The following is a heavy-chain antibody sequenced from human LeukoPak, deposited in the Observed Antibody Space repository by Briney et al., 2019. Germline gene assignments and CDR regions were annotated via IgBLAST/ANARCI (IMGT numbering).Heavy chain of an antibody. V-gene: IGHV1-8*03. D-gene: IGHD3-3*01. CDR1: GYTFTIYD. Sequence: ASVTVSFTASGYTFTIYDINWVRQATGQGREWMGWMNPNSGNTGYPQKFQGRVTITRNTSISTAYMELSSLRSEDTAVYYCARGRGWSGPWGQGTLVTVSS. CDR2: MNPNSGNT. J-gene: IGHJ4*02. CDR3: ARGRGWSGP.